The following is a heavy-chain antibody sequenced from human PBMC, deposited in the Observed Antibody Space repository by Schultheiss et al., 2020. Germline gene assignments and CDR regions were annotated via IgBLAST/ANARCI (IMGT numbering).Heavy chain of an antibody. CDR2: IYYSGST. D-gene: IGHD3-3*01. CDR3: ARGGTIFGVVIMGLSYYYGMDV. Sequence: SATLSLTCTVSGGSISSGDYYWSWIRQPPGKGLEWIGYIYYSGSTYYNPSLKSRVTISVDRSKNQFSLKLSSVTAADTAVYYCARGGTIFGVVIMGLSYYYGMDVWGRGTTITVAS. CDR1: GGSISSGDYY. V-gene: IGHV4-61*08. J-gene: IGHJ6*02.